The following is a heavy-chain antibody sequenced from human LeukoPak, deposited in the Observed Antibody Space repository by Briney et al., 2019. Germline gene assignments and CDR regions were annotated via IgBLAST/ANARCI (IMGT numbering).Heavy chain of an antibody. CDR1: GFTLSSYS. V-gene: IGHV3-21*01. CDR2: ISSSSSYI. Sequence: PGGSLRLSCAASGFTLSSYSMNWVRQAPGKGLEWVSSISSSSSYIYYADSVKGRFTISRDNAKNSLYLQMNSLRAEDTAVYYCAREAWVRDYYYGMDVWGQGTTVTVSS. CDR3: AREAWVRDYYYGMDV. J-gene: IGHJ6*02. D-gene: IGHD3-10*01.